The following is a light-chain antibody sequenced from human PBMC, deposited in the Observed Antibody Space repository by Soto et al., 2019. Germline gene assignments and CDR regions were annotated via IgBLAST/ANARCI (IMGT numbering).Light chain of an antibody. CDR3: CSYAGSNNYV. Sequence: QSALTQPPSASGSPGQSVTISCTGTSSDVGGYNYVSWYQQHPGKAPKLMIYEVTKRPSGVPDRFSGSRSGNTASLTVSGLQAEDEADYYCCSYAGSNNYVFGTGTKVTFL. J-gene: IGLJ1*01. CDR1: SSDVGGYNY. V-gene: IGLV2-8*01. CDR2: EVT.